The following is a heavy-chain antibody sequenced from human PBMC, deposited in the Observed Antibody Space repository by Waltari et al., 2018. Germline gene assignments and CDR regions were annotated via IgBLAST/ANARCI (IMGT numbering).Heavy chain of an antibody. CDR2: IIPIFGTA. Sequence: QVQLVQSGAEVKKPGSSVKVSCKASGGPFSRYAISWVRQAPGQGLEWMGGIIPIFGTANYAQKFQGRVTITADESTSTAYMELSSLRSEDTAVYYCARRSHYYDSSGYHFDYWGQGTLVTVSS. D-gene: IGHD3-22*01. CDR1: GGPFSRYA. V-gene: IGHV1-69*01. CDR3: ARRSHYYDSSGYHFDY. J-gene: IGHJ4*02.